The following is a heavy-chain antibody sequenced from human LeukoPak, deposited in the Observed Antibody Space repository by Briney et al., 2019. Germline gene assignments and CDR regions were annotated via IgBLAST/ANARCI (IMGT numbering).Heavy chain of an antibody. J-gene: IGHJ4*02. CDR1: GGTFSNSD. V-gene: IGHV1-69*05. Sequence: GASVKVSCKASGGTFSNSDIRWVRQAPGQGLEWMGGIIPILGTASYAQKFQGRVTLTTDESRSTAYMELSSLRSEDTAVYYCTESIVNFHNYDGHYDYWGQGTLVTVSS. CDR2: IIPILGTA. CDR3: TESIVNFHNYDGHYDY. D-gene: IGHD4-23*01.